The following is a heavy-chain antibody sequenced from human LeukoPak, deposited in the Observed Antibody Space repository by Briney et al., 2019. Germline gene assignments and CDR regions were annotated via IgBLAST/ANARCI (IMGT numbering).Heavy chain of an antibody. CDR3: ARGGDSLHY. J-gene: IGHJ4*02. Sequence: PGGSLRLSCAASGFTFSSYNMNWVRQAPGKGLEWVSSISSSSSYIYYADSVRGRFTISRDNSKNMLYLQMNSLRAEDTAVYYCARGGDSLHYWGQGTLVTVSS. CDR1: GFTFSSYN. CDR2: ISSSSSYI. D-gene: IGHD3-10*01. V-gene: IGHV3-21*01.